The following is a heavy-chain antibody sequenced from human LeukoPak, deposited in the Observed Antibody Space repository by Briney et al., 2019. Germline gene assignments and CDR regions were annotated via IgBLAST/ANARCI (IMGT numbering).Heavy chain of an antibody. CDR3: ANDLGWIQLNLG. CDR2: ISGGST. J-gene: IGHJ4*02. V-gene: IGHV3-38-3*01. Sequence: PGGSLRLSCAASGFTVSSNEMSWVRQAPGKGLEWVSSISGGSTYYADSRKGRFTISRDNSKNTLHLQMNSLRAEDTAVYYCANDLGWIQLNLGRGQGTLVTVSS. CDR1: GFTVSSNE. D-gene: IGHD5-18*01.